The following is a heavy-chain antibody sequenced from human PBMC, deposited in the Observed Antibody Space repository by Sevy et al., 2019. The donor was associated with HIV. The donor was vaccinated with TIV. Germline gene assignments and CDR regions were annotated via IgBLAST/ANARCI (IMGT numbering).Heavy chain of an antibody. CDR1: GFTFSSYS. V-gene: IGHV3-21*01. D-gene: IGHD2-15*01. CDR3: AIPRMVAAIYYYGMDV. CDR2: ISSSSSYI. J-gene: IGHJ6*02. Sequence: GGSLRLSCAASGFTFSSYSMNWVRQAPGKGLEWVSSISSSSSYIYYADSVKGRFTISRDNAKNSLYLQMNSLRAEDTAVYYCAIPRMVAAIYYYGMDVWGQGTTVTVSS.